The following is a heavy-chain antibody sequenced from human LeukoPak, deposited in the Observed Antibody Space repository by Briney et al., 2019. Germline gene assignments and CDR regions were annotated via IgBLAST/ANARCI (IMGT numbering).Heavy chain of an antibody. Sequence: ASVKVSCKASGYTFATYDINWVRQATGQGLEWMRWMNPNSGNTGYAQKFQGRVTMTRNTSISTAYMELSSLRSEDTAVYYCATVRSYYYYMDVWGKGTTVTVSS. V-gene: IGHV1-8*01. CDR1: GYTFATYD. J-gene: IGHJ6*03. CDR2: MNPNSGNT. CDR3: ATVRSYYYYMDV.